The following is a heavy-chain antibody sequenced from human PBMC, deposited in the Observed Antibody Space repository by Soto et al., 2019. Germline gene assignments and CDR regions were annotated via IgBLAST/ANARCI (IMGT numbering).Heavy chain of an antibody. D-gene: IGHD5-18*01. CDR2: ISSSSNYI. J-gene: IGHJ3*02. Sequence: EVHLVESGAGLVKPGGSLRLSCAASGFTFTTYSMNWVRQAPGKGLEWVSSISSSSNYIYYADSVKGRFTISRDNAKNSLYLQMNSLRAEDTAVYYCARDSASYGSAFDIWGQGTMVTVSS. CDR1: GFTFTTYS. V-gene: IGHV3-21*01. CDR3: ARDSASYGSAFDI.